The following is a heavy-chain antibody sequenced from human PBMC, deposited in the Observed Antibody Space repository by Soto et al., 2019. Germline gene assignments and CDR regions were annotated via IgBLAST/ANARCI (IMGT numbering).Heavy chain of an antibody. CDR1: GGVVSSINW. Sequence: QVQLQESGPGLVKPSGTLSLTCDVSGGVVSSINWWSWVRQPPGKTLEWIGEVFHSGTTNYNPSLKGRVTISVDKFKNQLSLKLSSVTAADTAVYYCARGGGTYSTSYGMDVWGQGTTVIVSS. CDR2: VFHSGTT. V-gene: IGHV4-4*02. D-gene: IGHD5-18*01. J-gene: IGHJ6*02. CDR3: ARGGGTYSTSYGMDV.